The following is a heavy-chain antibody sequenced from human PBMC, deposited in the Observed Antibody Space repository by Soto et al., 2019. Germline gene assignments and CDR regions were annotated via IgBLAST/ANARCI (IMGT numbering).Heavy chain of an antibody. J-gene: IGHJ3*02. CDR3: ARDPPPRVPPPSAIFDI. D-gene: IGHD1-1*01. Sequence: GGSLRLSCAAAGFTFSSYGMHWVRQAPGKGLEWVAVIWYDGSNKYYADSVKGRFTISRDNSKNTLYLQMNSLRAEDPAVYYCARDPPPRVPPPSAIFDICGQGTMVTVSS. V-gene: IGHV3-33*01. CDR1: GFTFSSYG. CDR2: IWYDGSNK.